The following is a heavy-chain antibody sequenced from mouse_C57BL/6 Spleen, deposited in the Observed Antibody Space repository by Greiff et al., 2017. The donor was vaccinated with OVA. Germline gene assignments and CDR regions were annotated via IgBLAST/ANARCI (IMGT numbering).Heavy chain of an antibody. Sequence: QVQLQQSGAELVRPGTSVKVSCKASGYAFTNYLIEWVKQRPGQGLEWIGVINPGSGGTNYNEKFKGKATLTADKSSSTAYMQLSSLTSEDSAVYCCARRGGRNYAMDYWGQGTSVTVSS. V-gene: IGHV1-54*01. J-gene: IGHJ4*01. CDR1: GYAFTNYL. D-gene: IGHD3-3*01. CDR2: INPGSGGT. CDR3: ARRGGRNYAMDY.